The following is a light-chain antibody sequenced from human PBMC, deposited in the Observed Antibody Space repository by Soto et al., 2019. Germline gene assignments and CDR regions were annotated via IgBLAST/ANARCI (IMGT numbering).Light chain of an antibody. Sequence: EIGLTQSPGTLSLAPGDRATLSCRASQSVPSNYLAWYQQKPGQAPRLLIFGASTRAVGTPDRFRGSGSGTAFTLAISRLEPAAFAVYYCQQYDNSRWTFGQGTKV. CDR2: GAS. CDR3: QQYDNSRWT. CDR1: QSVPSNY. V-gene: IGKV3-20*01. J-gene: IGKJ1*01.